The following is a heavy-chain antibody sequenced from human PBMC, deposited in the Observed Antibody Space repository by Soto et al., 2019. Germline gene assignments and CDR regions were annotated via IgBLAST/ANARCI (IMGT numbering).Heavy chain of an antibody. V-gene: IGHV3-23*01. D-gene: IGHD3-3*01. CDR1: GFTFSSYA. CDR2: ISGSGGST. CDR3: AKDHYDFWSDYYRETDYFDY. J-gene: IGHJ4*02. Sequence: EVQLLESGGGLVQPGGSLRLSCAASGFTFSSYAMSWVRQAPGKGLEWVSAISGSGGSTYYADSVKGRFTISRDNSKNTLYLQMNSRRAEDTAVYYCAKDHYDFWSDYYRETDYFDYWGQGTLVTVSS.